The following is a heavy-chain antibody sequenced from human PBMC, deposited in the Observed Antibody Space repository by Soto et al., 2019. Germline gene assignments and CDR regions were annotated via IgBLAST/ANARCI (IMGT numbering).Heavy chain of an antibody. J-gene: IGHJ6*03. Sequence: PGGSLRLSCAASGFTFSSYAMSWVRQAPGKGLEWVSAISGSGGITYYADSVKGLFTISRDNSKNTLYLQMNSLRAEDTAVYYCAKVSGYCTNGVCYTLSYYYYYMDVWGKGTTVTVSS. CDR3: AKVSGYCTNGVCYTLSYYYYYMDV. V-gene: IGHV3-23*01. D-gene: IGHD2-8*01. CDR2: ISGSGGIT. CDR1: GFTFSSYA.